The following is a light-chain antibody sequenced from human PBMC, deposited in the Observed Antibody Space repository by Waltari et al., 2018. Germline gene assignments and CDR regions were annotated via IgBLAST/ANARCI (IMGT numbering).Light chain of an antibody. J-gene: IGKJ3*01. Sequence: DLQMTQSPSSLSASVGDRVTITCRASQSISSYLNWYQQKPGKAPKLLIYAASSLQSGVASRFSGSGSGTDFTLTISSLQPEDFATYYCQQSYSTPITFGPGTKVDIK. CDR2: AAS. V-gene: IGKV1-39*01. CDR3: QQSYSTPIT. CDR1: QSISSY.